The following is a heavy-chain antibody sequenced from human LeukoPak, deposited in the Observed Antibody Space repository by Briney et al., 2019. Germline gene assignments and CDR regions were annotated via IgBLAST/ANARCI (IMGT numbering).Heavy chain of an antibody. CDR2: ISSSSSYI. Sequence: GGSLRLSCAASGFTFSSYWMHWVRQAPGKGLEWVSSISSSSSYIYYADSVKGRFTISRDNAKNSLYLQMNSLRAEDTAVYYCARTLLDSSGYYTDVYYFDYWGQGTLVTVSS. D-gene: IGHD3-22*01. CDR1: GFTFSSYW. CDR3: ARTLLDSSGYYTDVYYFDY. J-gene: IGHJ4*02. V-gene: IGHV3-21*01.